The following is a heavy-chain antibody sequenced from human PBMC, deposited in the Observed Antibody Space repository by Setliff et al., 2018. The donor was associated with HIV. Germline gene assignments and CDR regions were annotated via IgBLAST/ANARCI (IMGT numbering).Heavy chain of an antibody. J-gene: IGHJ6*04. CDR3: ARSDSGWPHYQYHHMDV. V-gene: IGHV1-69*13. CDR1: GGTFSSFG. D-gene: IGHD6-19*01. CDR2: IIPAFGKV. Sequence: ASVKVSCKASGGTFSSFGINWIRQAPGQGLEWMGGIIPAFGKVEYAQRFQGRVKITADESTSTAYMEMSSLRSEDMAIYYCARSDSGWPHYQYHHMDVWGKGTTVTVSS.